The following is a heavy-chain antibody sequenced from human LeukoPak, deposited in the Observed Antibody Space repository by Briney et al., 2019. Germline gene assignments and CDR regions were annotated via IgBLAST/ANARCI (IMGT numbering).Heavy chain of an antibody. Sequence: GGSLGLSCAASGFTFSSYSMNWVRQAPGQGLEWVSSISCTSTSIYYADSVKGRFTISRDNAKNSLYLQMNSLRAEDTAVYYCARDGYYYGSGSLESYYYYYMDVWGKGTTVTVSS. CDR3: ARDGYYYGSGSLESYYYYYMDV. V-gene: IGHV3-21*01. CDR2: ISCTSTSI. J-gene: IGHJ6*03. D-gene: IGHD3-10*01. CDR1: GFTFSSYS.